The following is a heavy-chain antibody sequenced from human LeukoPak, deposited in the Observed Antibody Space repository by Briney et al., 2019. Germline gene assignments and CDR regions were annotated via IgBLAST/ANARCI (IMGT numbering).Heavy chain of an antibody. D-gene: IGHD6-19*01. CDR3: AKARTNIAVAGYYYFDY. J-gene: IGHJ4*02. CDR2: ISGGGST. CDR1: GFTFNNFA. V-gene: IGHV3-23*01. Sequence: TGGSLRLSCTASGFTFNNFAMSWVRQAPGKGLEWVSAISGGGSTYYAASVKGRFTISRDNSKNTLFLQMNSLRAEDTAMYYCAKARTNIAVAGYYYFDYWGRGTLVTVSS.